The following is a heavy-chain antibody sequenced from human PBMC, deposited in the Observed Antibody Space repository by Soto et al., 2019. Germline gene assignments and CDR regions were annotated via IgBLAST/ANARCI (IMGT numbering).Heavy chain of an antibody. Sequence: XXSLRLSFAASGFTFSSYAMRWVLQAPGKGLEWVSAISGSGGSTYYADSVKGRFTISRDNSKNTLYLQMNSLRAEDTAVYYCAKEGFWSGYYMSYFDYWGQGTLVTVSS. V-gene: IGHV3-23*01. CDR3: AKEGFWSGYYMSYFDY. D-gene: IGHD3-3*01. CDR1: GFTFSSYA. J-gene: IGHJ4*02. CDR2: ISGSGGST.